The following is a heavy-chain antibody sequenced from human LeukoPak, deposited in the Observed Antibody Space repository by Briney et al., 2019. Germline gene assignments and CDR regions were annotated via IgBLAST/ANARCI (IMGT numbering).Heavy chain of an antibody. CDR1: GFTFSSYG. J-gene: IGHJ1*01. D-gene: IGHD3-22*01. V-gene: IGHV3-30*18. CDR2: ISYDGSNK. Sequence: GGSLRLSCAASGFTFSSYGMHWVRQAPGKGLEWVAVISYDGSNKYYADSVKGRFTISRDNAKNSLYLQMNSLRAEDTALYYCAKDDYYDSSGLFQHWGQGTLVTVSS. CDR3: AKDDYYDSSGLFQH.